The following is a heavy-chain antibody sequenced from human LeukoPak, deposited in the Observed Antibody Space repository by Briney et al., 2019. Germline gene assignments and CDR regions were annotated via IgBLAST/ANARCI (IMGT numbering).Heavy chain of an antibody. Sequence: GGSLRLSCAASGFTFSSYAMSWVRQAPGKGLEWVANIKQDGSEKYYVDSVKGRFTISRDNAKNSLYLQMNSLRAEDTAVYYCARDSPPAYYDFWRTPVDYWGQGTLVTVSS. J-gene: IGHJ4*02. V-gene: IGHV3-7*01. D-gene: IGHD3-3*01. CDR2: IKQDGSEK. CDR3: ARDSPPAYYDFWRTPVDY. CDR1: GFTFSSYA.